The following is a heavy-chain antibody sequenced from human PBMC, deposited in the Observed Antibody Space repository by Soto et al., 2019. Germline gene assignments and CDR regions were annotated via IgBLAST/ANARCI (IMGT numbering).Heavy chain of an antibody. CDR1: GYTFTGYY. V-gene: IGHV1-2*04. J-gene: IGHJ4*02. CDR3: ARDRGYYYDSSGNGGGALHFDY. D-gene: IGHD3-22*01. Sequence: GASVKVSCKASGYTFTGYYMHWVRQAPGQGLEWMGWINPNSGGTNYAQKFQGWVTMTRDTSISTAYMELSRLRSDDTAVYYCARDRGYYYDSSGNGGGALHFDYWGQGTLVTVSS. CDR2: INPNSGGT.